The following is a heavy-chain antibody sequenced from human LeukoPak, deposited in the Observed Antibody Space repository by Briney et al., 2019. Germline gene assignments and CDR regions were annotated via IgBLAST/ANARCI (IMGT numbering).Heavy chain of an antibody. CDR2: ISYDGSNK. Sequence: PGRSLRLSCVASGFTFSSYAMHWVRQAPGKGLHWVAVISYDGSNKYYADSVKGRFTISRDNSKNTLYLQLNSLRPEDTALYYCARDGYCSSTGCSAYFFDSWGQGTLVTVSS. D-gene: IGHD2-2*03. V-gene: IGHV3-30-3*01. CDR1: GFTFSSYA. CDR3: ARDGYCSSTGCSAYFFDS. J-gene: IGHJ4*02.